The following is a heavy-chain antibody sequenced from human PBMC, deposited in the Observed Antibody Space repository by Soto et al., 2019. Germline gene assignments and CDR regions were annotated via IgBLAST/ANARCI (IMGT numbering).Heavy chain of an antibody. V-gene: IGHV1-2*04. J-gene: IGHJ4*02. D-gene: IGHD2-2*02. CDR1: GYTFTDYY. CDR3: ARSRYPTGCHDY. Sequence: ASVKVSCKASGYTFTDYYMHWVRQAPGQGLEWMGWINPNSGGTNYAQKFQGWVTMTRDTSISTAYMELSRLRSDDTAVYYCARSRYPTGCHDYWGQGTLVTVSS. CDR2: INPNSGGT.